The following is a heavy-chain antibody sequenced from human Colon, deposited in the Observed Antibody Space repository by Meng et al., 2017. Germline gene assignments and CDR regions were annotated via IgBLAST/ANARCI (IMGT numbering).Heavy chain of an antibody. CDR2: SDINEKT. CDR1: SVSYMSSNW. V-gene: IGHV4-4*02. Sequence: TRSATGSVSSVSYMSSNWWSSVRREPWNGMESISRSDINEKTDYNPCFKSSITISLDKFMKQLFMVVAVVTAADSAMYYRARNLGRDFDYWGQGTLVTVSS. J-gene: IGHJ4*02. D-gene: IGHD3-16*01. CDR3: ARNLGRDFDY.